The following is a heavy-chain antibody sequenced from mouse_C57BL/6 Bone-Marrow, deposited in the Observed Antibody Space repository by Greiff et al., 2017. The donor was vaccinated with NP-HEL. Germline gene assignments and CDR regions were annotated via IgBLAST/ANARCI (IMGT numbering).Heavy chain of an antibody. CDR2: ISDGGSYT. V-gene: IGHV5-4*03. CDR3: ARVVGLTGTNYFDY. Sequence: EVMLVESGGGLVKPGGSLKLSCAASGFTFSSYAMSWVRQTPEKRLEWVATISDGGSYTYYPDNVKGRFTISRDNAKNNPYLQMSHLKSEDTAMYYCARVVGLTGTNYFDYWGQGTTLTVSS. D-gene: IGHD4-1*01. J-gene: IGHJ2*01. CDR1: GFTFSSYA.